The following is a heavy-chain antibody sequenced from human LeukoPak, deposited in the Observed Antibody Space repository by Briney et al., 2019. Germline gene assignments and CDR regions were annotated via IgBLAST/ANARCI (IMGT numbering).Heavy chain of an antibody. CDR2: ISGSGGST. CDR1: GFTFSSYA. CDR3: AKGVVPAAISPLDY. Sequence: PGGSLRLSCAPSGFTFSSYAMSWVRQAPGKGLEWVSAISGSGGSTYYADSVKGRFTISRDNSKNTLYLQMNSLRAEDTAVYYCAKGVVPAAISPLDYWGQGTLVSVSS. J-gene: IGHJ4*02. D-gene: IGHD2-2*01. V-gene: IGHV3-23*01.